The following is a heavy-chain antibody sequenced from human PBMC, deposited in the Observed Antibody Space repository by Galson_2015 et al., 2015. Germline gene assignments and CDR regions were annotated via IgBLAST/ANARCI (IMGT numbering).Heavy chain of an antibody. CDR2: LSYDGSNK. D-gene: IGHD3-10*01. CDR1: GVTFSSYV. J-gene: IGHJ4*02. V-gene: IGHV3-30*04. CDR3: ARGGYGSGRPKSSSFDY. Sequence: LRLSCAASGVTFSSYVMHWVRQAPGKGLEWVAALSYDGSNKYYADSVKGRFTISRDNSKNTLYLQVSSLRPEDTAVYYCARGGYGSGRPKSSSFDYWGQGTLVTVST.